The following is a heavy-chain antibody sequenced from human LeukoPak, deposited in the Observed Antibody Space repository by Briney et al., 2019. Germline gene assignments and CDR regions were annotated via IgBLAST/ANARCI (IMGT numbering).Heavy chain of an antibody. CDR3: ARYRGLWFGESNRYYYHYIDV. V-gene: IGHV4-59*01. CDR1: GGSISTYY. CDR2: IYYDGIT. J-gene: IGHJ6*03. Sequence: PSETLSPTCTVSGGSISTYYWSWMRQPPGKRLEWIGHIYYDGITNYNPSLKSRVTISVDASKNQFSLKLSSVTAADTAVYYCARYRGLWFGESNRYYYHYIDVWGKGTTVTVSS. D-gene: IGHD3-10*01.